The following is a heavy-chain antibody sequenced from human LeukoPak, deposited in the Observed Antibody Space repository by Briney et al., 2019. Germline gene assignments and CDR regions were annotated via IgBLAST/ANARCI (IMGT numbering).Heavy chain of an antibody. CDR1: GFTFSSYW. CDR3: ARERGLDY. D-gene: IGHD3-10*01. J-gene: IGHJ4*02. V-gene: IGHV3-7*01. CDR2: MKQDGSEK. Sequence: GGSLRLSCAASGFTFSSYWMAWVRQAPGKGLEWVANMKQDGSEKYYLDSVKGRFTISRDNAKNSLYLQMNSLRVEDTAVYYCARERGLDYWGQGTLVTVSS.